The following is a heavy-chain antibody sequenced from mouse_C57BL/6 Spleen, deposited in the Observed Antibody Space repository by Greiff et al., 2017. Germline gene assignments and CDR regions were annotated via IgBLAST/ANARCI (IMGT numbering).Heavy chain of an antibody. D-gene: IGHD3-1*01. V-gene: IGHV1-7*01. CDR1: GYTFTSYW. Sequence: VQLQQSGAELAKPGASVKLSCKASGYTFTSYWMHWVKQRPGQGLEWIGYINPSSGYTKYNQKFKDKATLTAYKSSSTAYMQLSSLTYEDSAVYYFARETSGDYWGQGTTLTVSS. CDR2: INPSSGYT. CDR3: ARETSGDY. J-gene: IGHJ2*01.